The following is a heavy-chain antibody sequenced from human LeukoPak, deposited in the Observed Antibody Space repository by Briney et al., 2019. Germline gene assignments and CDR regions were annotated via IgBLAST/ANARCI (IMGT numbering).Heavy chain of an antibody. CDR1: GFTFSTYS. V-gene: IGHV3-48*01. CDR3: AAAGRDYVWGSYHY. Sequence: GGSLRLSCAASGFTFSTYSMNWVRQAPGKGLEWVSYISSSSRTIYYADSVKGRFTISRDNAKNSLYLQMNTLRAEDTAVYYCAAAGRDYVWGSYHYWGQGTLVTVSS. CDR2: ISSSSRTI. D-gene: IGHD3-16*02. J-gene: IGHJ4*02.